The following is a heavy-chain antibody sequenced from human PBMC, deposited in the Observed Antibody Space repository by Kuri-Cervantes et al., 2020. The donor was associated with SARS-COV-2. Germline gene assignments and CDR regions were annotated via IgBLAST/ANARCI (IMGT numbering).Heavy chain of an antibody. J-gene: IGHJ4*02. V-gene: IGHV4-34*01. CDR3: ARGRSRITIFGVVISGVGYYFDY. CDR2: INHSGST. CDR1: GGSFSGYY. Sequence: SETLSLTCAVYGGSFSGYYWSWIRQPPGKGLEWIGEINHSGSTNYNPSLKSRVTISVDTFKNQFSLKLSSVTAADTAVYYCARGRSRITIFGVVISGVGYYFDYWGQGTLVTVSS. D-gene: IGHD3-3*01.